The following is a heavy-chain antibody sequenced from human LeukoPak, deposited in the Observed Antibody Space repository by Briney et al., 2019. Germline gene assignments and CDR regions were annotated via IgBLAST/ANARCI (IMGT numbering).Heavy chain of an antibody. Sequence: GASVKVSCKASGYTFTSYYMHWVRQAPGQGLEWMGWISAYNGNTNYAQKLQGRVTMTTDTSTSTAYMELRSLRSDDTAVYYCARDTDGSDYYDSSGYIIDYWGQGTLVTVSS. D-gene: IGHD3-22*01. CDR3: ARDTDGSDYYDSSGYIIDY. CDR1: GYTFTSYY. J-gene: IGHJ4*02. CDR2: ISAYNGNT. V-gene: IGHV1-18*04.